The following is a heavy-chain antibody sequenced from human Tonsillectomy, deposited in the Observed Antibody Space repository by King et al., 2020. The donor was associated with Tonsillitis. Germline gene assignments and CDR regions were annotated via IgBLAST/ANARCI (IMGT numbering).Heavy chain of an antibody. V-gene: IGHV2-5*01. CDR2: IYWNDDQ. Sequence: TLKESGPTLVKPTQTLTLTCTFSGFSLSTSEVAVGWIRQPPGKALEWLAVIYWNDDQRYSPSLRSRLTITKDTSNNQVVLTMTNMDPVDTATYYCARKTSRYPYAVDGWGQGTTGPLSS. CDR3: ARKTSRYPYAVDG. D-gene: IGHD3-16*02. CDR1: GFSLSTSEVA. J-gene: IGHJ6*02.